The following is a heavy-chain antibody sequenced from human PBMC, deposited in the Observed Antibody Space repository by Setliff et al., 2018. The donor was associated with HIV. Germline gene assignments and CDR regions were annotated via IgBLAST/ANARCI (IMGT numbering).Heavy chain of an antibody. V-gene: IGHV1-24*01. CDR3: ATRIRDGHRGYGYFDF. CDR2: FDPEDNKI. CDR1: GGTFSSHA. Sequence: GASVKVSCKASGGTFSSHAISWVRQAPGKGPEWMGGFDPEDNKIVYAQKFQGRVTTTEDTSTDTAYVELSSLRPEDTAVYYCATRIRDGHRGYGYFDFWGQGTLVTVSS. D-gene: IGHD5-12*01. J-gene: IGHJ4*02.